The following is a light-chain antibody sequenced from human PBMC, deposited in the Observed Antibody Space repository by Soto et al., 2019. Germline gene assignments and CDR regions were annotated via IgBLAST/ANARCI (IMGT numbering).Light chain of an antibody. V-gene: IGKV3-20*01. Sequence: EIVLTQSPGTLSLSPGERATLSCRASQSVSSSYLAWYQQKPGQAPWLLIYGASRRASGVPDRFSGSGSGTEFTLPISGLQPEDFSVYSWQPYDSSPFTFGQGTRLDI. CDR2: GAS. J-gene: IGKJ5*01. CDR3: QPYDSSPFT. CDR1: QSVSSSY.